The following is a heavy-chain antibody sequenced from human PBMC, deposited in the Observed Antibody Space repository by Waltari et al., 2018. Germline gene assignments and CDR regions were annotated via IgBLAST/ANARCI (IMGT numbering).Heavy chain of an antibody. CDR3: ARTHDYSSYGTFDY. CDR1: GFSLSTSGMR. J-gene: IGHJ4*02. D-gene: IGHD4-4*01. Sequence: QVTLKESGPALVKPTQTLTLTCTFSGFSLSTSGMRVRWLRQPPGKALEWLASIDWDDDKCYSTSLNTRLTISKDTSNNQVVLTMTNMDPVYTATYYCARTHDYSSYGTFDYWGQGTLVTVSS. V-gene: IGHV2-70*04. CDR2: IDWDDDK.